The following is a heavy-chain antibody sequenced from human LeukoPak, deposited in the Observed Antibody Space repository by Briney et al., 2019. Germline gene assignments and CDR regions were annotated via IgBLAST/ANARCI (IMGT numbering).Heavy chain of an antibody. D-gene: IGHD4-17*01. J-gene: IGHJ4*02. Sequence: PGGSLRLSCTASGFTFGDYAMSWFRQAPGKGLEWVGFIRSKAYGGTTEYAASVKGRFTISRDDSKSIAYPQMNSLKTEDTAVYYCTRTTVTNYFDYWGQGTLVTVSS. CDR2: IRSKAYGGTT. CDR3: TRTTVTNYFDY. V-gene: IGHV3-49*03. CDR1: GFTFGDYA.